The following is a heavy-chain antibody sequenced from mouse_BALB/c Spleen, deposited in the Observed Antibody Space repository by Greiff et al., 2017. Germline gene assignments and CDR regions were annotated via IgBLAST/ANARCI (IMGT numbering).Heavy chain of an antibody. J-gene: IGHJ2*01. Sequence: VQGVESGPGLVAPSQSLSITCTVSGFSLTGYGVNWVRQPPGKGLEWLGMIWGDGSTDYNSALKSRLSISKDNSKSQVFLKMNSLQTDDTARYYCARGDYGRGYYFDYWGQGTTLTVSS. CDR3: ARGDYGRGYYFDY. CDR1: GFSLTGYG. D-gene: IGHD1-1*01. V-gene: IGHV2-6-7*01. CDR2: IWGDGST.